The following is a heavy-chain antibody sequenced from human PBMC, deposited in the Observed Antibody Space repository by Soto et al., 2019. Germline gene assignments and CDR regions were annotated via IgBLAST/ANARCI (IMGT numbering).Heavy chain of an antibody. CDR2: IYHSGST. CDR3: ATVAARPKWYYYYGMDV. Sequence: QVQLQESGPGLVKPSGTLSLTCAVSGGSISSSNWWSWVRQPPGKGLEWIGEIYHSGSTNYNPSLKSRVTISVDKSKNQFSLKLSSVTAADTAVYYCATVAARPKWYYYYGMDVWGQGTTVTVSS. D-gene: IGHD6-6*01. CDR1: GGSISSSNW. J-gene: IGHJ6*02. V-gene: IGHV4-4*02.